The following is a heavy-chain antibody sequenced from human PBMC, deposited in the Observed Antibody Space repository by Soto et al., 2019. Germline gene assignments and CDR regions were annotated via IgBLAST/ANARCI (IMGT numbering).Heavy chain of an antibody. D-gene: IGHD3-10*01. CDR3: ARGQQVTMNRGVQGFDL. CDR1: GFSVSSNY. CDR2: LYSGGTT. V-gene: IGHV3-53*02. J-gene: IGHJ4*02. Sequence: EVQLVETGGGLIQPGGSLRLSCVVSGFSVSSNYMSWVRQAPGKGLEWVSLLYSGGTTYYADSVKGRFTISRDNSKNTLFLQMNSLKTEDTAVYYCARGQQVTMNRGVQGFDLWGQGTLVTVSS.